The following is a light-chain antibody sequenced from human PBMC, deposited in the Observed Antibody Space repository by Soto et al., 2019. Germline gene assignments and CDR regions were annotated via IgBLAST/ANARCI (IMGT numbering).Light chain of an antibody. CDR2: GAF. J-gene: IGKJ5*01. V-gene: IGKV3-11*01. CDR3: QQRNIWPPVT. CDR1: PSVTNY. Sequence: EIVLTQSLATLSLSPGESATLSCLASPSVTNYLAWYQQKPGQAPRLLIYGAFNRATGIPARFSGSGSGTDFTLTISSLEPEDFAVYYCQQRNIWPPVTFGQGTRLEI.